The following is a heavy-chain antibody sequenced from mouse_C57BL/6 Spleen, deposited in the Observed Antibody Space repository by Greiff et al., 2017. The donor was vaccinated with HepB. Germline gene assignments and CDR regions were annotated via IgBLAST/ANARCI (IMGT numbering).Heavy chain of an antibody. V-gene: IGHV3-6*01. CDR3: ARDDFYFDY. J-gene: IGHJ2*01. Sequence: VQLQQSGPGLVKPSQSLSLTCSVTGYSITSGYYWNWIRQFPGNKLEWMGYISYDGSNNYNPSLKNRISITRDTSKNQFFLKLNSVTTEDTATYYCARDDFYFDYWGQGTTLTVSS. CDR2: ISYDGSN. CDR1: GYSITSGYY.